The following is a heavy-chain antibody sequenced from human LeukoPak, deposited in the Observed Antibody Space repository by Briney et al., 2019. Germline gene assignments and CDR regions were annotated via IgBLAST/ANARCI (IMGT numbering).Heavy chain of an antibody. CDR2: IGHDGSNR. CDR1: GFTFRSYG. Sequence: HSGGSLRLSCAASGFTFRSYGMHWVRQAPGKGLEWVAFIGHDGSNRYHADSVKGRLTISRDNSKNTLYLQMNSLRAEDTAVYYCAKELIGFATLDYWGQGTLVTVSS. D-gene: IGHD3-10*01. V-gene: IGHV3-30*02. J-gene: IGHJ4*02. CDR3: AKELIGFATLDY.